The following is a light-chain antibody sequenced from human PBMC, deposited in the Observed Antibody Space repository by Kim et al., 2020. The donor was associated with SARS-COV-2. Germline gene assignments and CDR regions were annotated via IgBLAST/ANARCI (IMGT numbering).Light chain of an antibody. CDR2: EDD. Sequence: GKTVTLSGTRSSGSIDGNYVQWYQQRPGGVPTTVIYEDDQSPSGVSDRFSGSIDNSSNSASLTISGLRTEDEADYYCQSYNRDNVIFGGGTKLTVL. J-gene: IGLJ2*01. CDR3: QSYNRDNVI. V-gene: IGLV6-57*03. CDR1: SGSIDGNY.